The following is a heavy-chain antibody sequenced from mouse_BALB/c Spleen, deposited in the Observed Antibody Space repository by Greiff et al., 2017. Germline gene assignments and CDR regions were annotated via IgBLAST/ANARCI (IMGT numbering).Heavy chain of an antibody. Sequence: EVKLQESGPSLVKPSQTLSLTCSVTGDSITSGYWNWIRKFPGNKLEYMGYISYSGSTYYNPSLKSRISITRDTSKNQYYLQLNSVTTEDTATYYCARAYGYDEAWFAYWGQGTLVTVSA. V-gene: IGHV3-8*02. D-gene: IGHD2-2*01. CDR2: ISYSGST. J-gene: IGHJ3*01. CDR1: GDSITSGY. CDR3: ARAYGYDEAWFAY.